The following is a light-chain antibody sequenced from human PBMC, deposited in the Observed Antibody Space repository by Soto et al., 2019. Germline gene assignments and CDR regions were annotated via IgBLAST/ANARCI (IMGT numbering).Light chain of an antibody. CDR2: LNSDGSH. V-gene: IGLV4-69*01. CDR1: SGHSNYA. CDR3: QTWGSGIVV. J-gene: IGLJ2*01. Sequence: QLVLTQSPSASASLGASVKLTCTLSSGHSNYAIAWHQQQSEKGPRYLMKLNSDGSHSKGDGIPDRFSGSSSGAERYLTISGLQSEDEADYYCQTWGSGIVVFGGGTKPTVL.